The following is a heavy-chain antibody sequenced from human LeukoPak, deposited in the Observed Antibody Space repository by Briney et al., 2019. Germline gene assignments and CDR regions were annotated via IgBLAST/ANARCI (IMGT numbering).Heavy chain of an antibody. Sequence: TGGSLRLSCAASGFTFISYWMSWVRQAPGKGLEWVANIKQDGSEKYYVDSVKGRFTISRDNAKHSLYLQMNSLRAEDTAVYYCARENGGPTSAYFDYWGQGTLVTVSS. CDR2: IKQDGSEK. CDR3: ARENGGPTSAYFDY. CDR1: GFTFISYW. J-gene: IGHJ4*02. D-gene: IGHD1-26*01. V-gene: IGHV3-7*01.